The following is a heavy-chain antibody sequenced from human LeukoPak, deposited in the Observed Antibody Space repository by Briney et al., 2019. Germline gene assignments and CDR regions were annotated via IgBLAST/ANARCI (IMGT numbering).Heavy chain of an antibody. J-gene: IGHJ3*02. D-gene: IGHD3-10*01. CDR1: EDTFSSHW. Sequence: GESLKISCQGPEDTFSSHWIGWVRQKPGKGLGWMGIIYPGDSETRYSPSFEGRATLSVDKSINTAYLQWSSLKASDTAMYYCARYGRSGTYSHGFDIWGQGTMVTVS. V-gene: IGHV5-51*01. CDR3: ARYGRSGTYSHGFDI. CDR2: IYPGDSET.